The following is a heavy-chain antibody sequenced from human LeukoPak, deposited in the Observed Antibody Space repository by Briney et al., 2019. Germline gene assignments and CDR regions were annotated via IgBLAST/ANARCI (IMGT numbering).Heavy chain of an antibody. CDR1: GYTFTSYY. CDR2: INPSGGST. D-gene: IGHD4-17*01. V-gene: IGHV1-46*01. Sequence: ASVTVSCKASGYTFTSYYIHWVRQAPGQGLEWMGIINPSGGSTSYAQKFQGRFTMTRDTSTSTVYMELSSLRSEDTAVYYCARGNPTNYGAYLYYFDYWGQGTLVTVSS. CDR3: ARGNPTNYGAYLYYFDY. J-gene: IGHJ4*02.